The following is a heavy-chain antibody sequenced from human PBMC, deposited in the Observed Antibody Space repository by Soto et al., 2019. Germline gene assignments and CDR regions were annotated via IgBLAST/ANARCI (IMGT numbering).Heavy chain of an antibody. J-gene: IGHJ5*02. V-gene: IGHV3-33*01. D-gene: IGHD4-17*01. Sequence: QVQLVESGGGVVRPGRSLRLSCAATGFSFSTHGMHWVRQAPGKGLEWVAVIVNDGSEQDYSDAEKGRFTISRDNSKNTLYLQKTNLRAEDTAVYYCARDDNYADNGLDPWGQGILVTVSS. CDR2: IVNDGSEQ. CDR1: GFSFSTHG. CDR3: ARDDNYADNGLDP.